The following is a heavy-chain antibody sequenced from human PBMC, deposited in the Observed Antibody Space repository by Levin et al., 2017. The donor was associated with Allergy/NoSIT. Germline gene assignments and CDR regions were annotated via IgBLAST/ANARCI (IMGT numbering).Heavy chain of an antibody. CDR1: GDSISTSTNYF. CDR2: ISYSGRA. V-gene: IGHV4-31*03. D-gene: IGHD6-19*01. J-gene: IGHJ3*01. Sequence: SETLSLTCTVSGDSISTSTNYFWSWVRQHPGKGLEWIGYISYSGRAYYNPSLKSRATVSIDPSKNQFSLNLNSVTAADTAMYYCAREVIAVSDSDAFDLRGQGTMVYVSS. CDR3: AREVIAVSDSDAFDL.